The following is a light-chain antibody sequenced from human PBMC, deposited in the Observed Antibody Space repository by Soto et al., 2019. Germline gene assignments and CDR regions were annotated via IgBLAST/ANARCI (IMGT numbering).Light chain of an antibody. Sequence: DIQMTQSPSTLSASVGDTVTITCRASQSISSWLAWYQQKPGKAPNLLIYRASSLQSGVASRFSGSGSGTEFTLSICSLQPDDFAAYYCQQYNSYSLTFGGGTKVEIK. CDR1: QSISSW. CDR3: QQYNSYSLT. J-gene: IGKJ4*01. V-gene: IGKV1-5*03. CDR2: RAS.